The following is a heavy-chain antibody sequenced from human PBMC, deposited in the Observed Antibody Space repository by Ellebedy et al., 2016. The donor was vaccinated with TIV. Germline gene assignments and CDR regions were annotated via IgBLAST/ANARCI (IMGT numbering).Heavy chain of an antibody. D-gene: IGHD5-24*01. V-gene: IGHV5-10-1*01. CDR3: ARHNGDGSSGY. CDR2: IDPSDSYT. CDR1: GYSFTSFW. J-gene: IGHJ4*02. Sequence: KVSCKGSGYSFTSFWINWVRQMPGKGLESMGRIDPSDSYTNYSPSFQGHVTISVDKSISTAYLQWSSLKASDTAMYYCARHNGDGSSGYWGQGTLVTVSS.